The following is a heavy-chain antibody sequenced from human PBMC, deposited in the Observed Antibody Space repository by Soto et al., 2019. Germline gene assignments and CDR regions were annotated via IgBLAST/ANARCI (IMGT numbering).Heavy chain of an antibody. D-gene: IGHD1-1*01. CDR1: GDSVNSALFF. CDR2: MFNSGST. V-gene: IGHV4-61*01. Sequence: SETLSLPCSVSGDSVNSALFFWSWIRQAPGKGLDWIGYMFNSGSTNYNPSLKSRVTMSLDMSKNQFSLRLTSVTAADTAVYYCARVPTGNSWVNSESWGQGTPVTVSS. J-gene: IGHJ5*02. CDR3: ARVPTGNSWVNSES.